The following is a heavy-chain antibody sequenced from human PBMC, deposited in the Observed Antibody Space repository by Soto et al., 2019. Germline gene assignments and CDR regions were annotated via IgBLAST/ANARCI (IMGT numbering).Heavy chain of an antibody. D-gene: IGHD3-9*01. J-gene: IGHJ3*02. V-gene: IGHV6-1*01. CDR1: GDSVSSNSAA. CDR2: TYYRTRWYN. Sequence: SQTLSLTCAISGDSVSSNSAAWHWIRQSPSRGLEWLGRTYYRTRWYNDYAVSVKSRITINPDTSKNQFSLQLNSVTPEDTAVYYCAREVLRYFGWPLGAFDIWGQGTMVTVS. CDR3: AREVLRYFGWPLGAFDI.